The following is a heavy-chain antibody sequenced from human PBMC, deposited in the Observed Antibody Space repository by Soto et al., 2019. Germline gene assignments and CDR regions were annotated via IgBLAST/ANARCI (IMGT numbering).Heavy chain of an antibody. CDR1: GFTFSGYA. J-gene: IGHJ4*02. D-gene: IGHD3-22*01. CDR2: ISGSGAYT. Sequence: GGSLRLSCAASGFTFSGYAMSWVRQAPGKGLEWVSAISGSGAYTYYADSVKGRFTVSRDNSKNTLYLQMNSLRAEDTAVYYCAKDSSGYYRPFDYWGQGTLVTVSS. CDR3: AKDSSGYYRPFDY. V-gene: IGHV3-23*01.